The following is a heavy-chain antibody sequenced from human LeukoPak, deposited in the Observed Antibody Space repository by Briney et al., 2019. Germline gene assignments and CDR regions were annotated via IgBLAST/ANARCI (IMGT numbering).Heavy chain of an antibody. CDR2: ISGSGGST. V-gene: IGHV3-23*01. CDR1: GFTFSSYA. Sequence: GGSLRLSCAASGFTFSSYAMSWVRQAPGKGLEWVSAISGSGGSTYYADSVKGRFTVSRDNSKNTLYLQMNSLRAEDTAVYYCAKDQLVTDIVVVVAAFDYWGQGTLVTVSS. CDR3: AKDQLVTDIVVVVAAFDY. J-gene: IGHJ4*02. D-gene: IGHD2-15*01.